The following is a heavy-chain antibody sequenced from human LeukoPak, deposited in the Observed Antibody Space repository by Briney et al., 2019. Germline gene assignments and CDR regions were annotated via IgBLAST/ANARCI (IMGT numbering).Heavy chain of an antibody. CDR2: ISAYNGNT. CDR3: ARDGRPIAEAEGNWFDP. Sequence: ASVKVSCKASGYTFTSYGISWVRQAPGQGLEWMGWISAYNGNTNYAQKLQGRVTMTTDTSTSTAYMELRSLRSDDTAVYYCARDGRPIAEAEGNWFDPWGQGTLVTVSS. J-gene: IGHJ5*02. CDR1: GYTFTSYG. V-gene: IGHV1-18*01. D-gene: IGHD6-13*01.